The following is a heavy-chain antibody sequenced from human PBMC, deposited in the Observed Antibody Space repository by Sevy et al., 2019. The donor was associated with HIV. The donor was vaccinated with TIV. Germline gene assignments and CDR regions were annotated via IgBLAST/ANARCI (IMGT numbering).Heavy chain of an antibody. V-gene: IGHV3-7*01. CDR2: INEDGRRL. J-gene: IGHJ4*02. CDR1: GFTFSDSW. CDR3: ARDRAYSALDY. D-gene: IGHD5-18*01. Sequence: GGSLRLSCVASGFTFSDSWMTWVRQAPGKGLERIAFINEDGRRLGYVDSVRGRFTISRENTKNSLYLQMNSLRAEDTAVYCCARDRAYSALDYWGQGTLVTVSS.